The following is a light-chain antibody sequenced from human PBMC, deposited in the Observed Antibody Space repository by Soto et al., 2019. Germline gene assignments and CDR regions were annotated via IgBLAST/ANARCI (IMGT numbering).Light chain of an antibody. V-gene: IGKV3-15*01. CDR2: GAS. CDR3: QQYYDWPIT. J-gene: IGKJ5*01. CDR1: QSVSTY. Sequence: EIVLTQSPATLSLSPGERATLSCRASQSVSTYIAWYHQKPGQAPRLLIYGASTRATGIPARFSGSGSGTEFTLTISSLQSEDFAVYYCQQYYDWPITFGQGTRLEIK.